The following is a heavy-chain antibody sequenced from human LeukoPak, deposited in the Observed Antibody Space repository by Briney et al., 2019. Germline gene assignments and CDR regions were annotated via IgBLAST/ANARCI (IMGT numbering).Heavy chain of an antibody. J-gene: IGHJ3*02. CDR2: ISSSSSTI. V-gene: IGHV3-48*01. CDR1: GFTVSSYS. D-gene: IGHD1-26*01. CDR3: ARDRGSYIPDAFDI. Sequence: GGSLRLSCAASGFTVSSYSMSWVRQAPGKGLEWVSYISSSSSTIYYADSVKGRFTISRDDAKNSLYLQMNSLRGEDTAVYYCARDRGSYIPDAFDIWGQGTMVTVPS.